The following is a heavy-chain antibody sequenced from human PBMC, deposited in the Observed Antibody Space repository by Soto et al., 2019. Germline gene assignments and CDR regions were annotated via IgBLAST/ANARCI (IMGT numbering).Heavy chain of an antibody. D-gene: IGHD6-6*01. CDR3: ARDRRRSSSPDFDY. J-gene: IGHJ4*02. V-gene: IGHV3-7*01. CDR2: IKQDGSAK. Sequence: GGSLRLSCAASGFTFSTYWMSWVRQAPGKGLEWVANIKQDGSAKYYVDSVKGRFTISRDNAKNSLYLQVSSLRAEDTAVYYCARDRRRSSSPDFDYWGLGTLVTVSS. CDR1: GFTFSTYW.